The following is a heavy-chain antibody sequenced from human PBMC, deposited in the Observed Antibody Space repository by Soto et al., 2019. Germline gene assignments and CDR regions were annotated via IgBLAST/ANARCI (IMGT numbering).Heavy chain of an antibody. D-gene: IGHD3-9*01. J-gene: IGHJ5*02. V-gene: IGHV4-59*01. CDR2: IYYSGST. CDR1: GGSISSYY. CDR3: ARQKVTRLTGVPRPSVVRPHPLDP. Sequence: NPSETLSLTCTVSGGSISSYYWSWIRQPPGKGLEWIGYIYYSGSTNYNPSLKSRVTISVDTSKNQFSLKLSSVTAADTAVYYCARQKVTRLTGVPRPSVVRPHPLDPWGQGTLVTVSS.